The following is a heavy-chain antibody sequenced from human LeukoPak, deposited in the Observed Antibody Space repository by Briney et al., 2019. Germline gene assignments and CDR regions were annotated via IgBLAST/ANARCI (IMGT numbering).Heavy chain of an antibody. CDR3: ARTMTVVPRVGTFDL. D-gene: IGHD3-22*01. V-gene: IGHV4-34*01. CDR2: INHSGST. Sequence: SETLSLTCAVYGGSFSGYYWSWIRQPPGKGLEWIGEINHSGSTNYNPSLKSRITISVDTSKNQFSLKLSSVTAADTAVYYCARTMTVVPRVGTFDLWGRGTLVTVSS. J-gene: IGHJ2*01. CDR1: GGSFSGYY.